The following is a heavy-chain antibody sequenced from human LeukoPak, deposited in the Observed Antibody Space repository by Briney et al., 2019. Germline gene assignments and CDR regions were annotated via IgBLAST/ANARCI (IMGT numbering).Heavy chain of an antibody. CDR1: GFTFSSYA. Sequence: GGSLRLSCAASGFTFSSYAMPWVRQAPGKGLEWVAVISYDGSNKYYADSVKGRFTISRDNSKNTLYLQMNSLRAEDTAVYYCVREGEWLRGNFDYWGQGTLVTVSS. CDR2: ISYDGSNK. J-gene: IGHJ4*02. V-gene: IGHV3-30-3*01. D-gene: IGHD5-12*01. CDR3: VREGEWLRGNFDY.